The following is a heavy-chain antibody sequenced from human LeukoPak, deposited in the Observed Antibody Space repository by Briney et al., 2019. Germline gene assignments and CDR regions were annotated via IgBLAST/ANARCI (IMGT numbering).Heavy chain of an antibody. V-gene: IGHV4-39*01. J-gene: IGHJ4*02. CDR3: ARLGRDGYSDH. D-gene: IGHD5-24*01. Sequence: SETLSLTCTVSGGSISSSSYYWGWIRQPPWKGLEWIGSIYYSGSTYYNPSLKSRVTISVDTSKNQFSLKLSSVTAADTAVYYCARLGRDGYSDHWGQGTLVTVSS. CDR1: GGSISSSSYY. CDR2: IYYSGST.